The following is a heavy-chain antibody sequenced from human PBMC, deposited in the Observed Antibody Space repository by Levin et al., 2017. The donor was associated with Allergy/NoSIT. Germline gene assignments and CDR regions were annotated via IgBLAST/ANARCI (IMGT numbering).Heavy chain of an antibody. V-gene: IGHV1-69*13. CDR3: ARDRDYYDSSGSDDAFDI. CDR2: IIPIFGTA. J-gene: IGHJ3*02. CDR1: GGTFSSYA. Sequence: SVKVSCKASGGTFSSYAISWVRQAPGQGLEWMGGIIPIFGTANYAQKFQGRVTITADESTSTAYMELSSLRSEDTAVYYCARDRDYYDSSGSDDAFDIWGQGTMVTVSS. D-gene: IGHD3-22*01.